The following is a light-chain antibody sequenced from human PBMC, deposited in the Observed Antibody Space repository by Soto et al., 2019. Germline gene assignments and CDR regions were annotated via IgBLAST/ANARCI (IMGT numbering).Light chain of an antibody. CDR1: SGHSSYA. CDR2: LNSDGSH. Sequence: QLVLTQSPSASASLGASVKLTCTLSSGHSSYAIAWHQQQPEKDPRYLIKLNSDGSHSKGDGIPDRFSGSSSGAERYLTISSLQSEDEADYYCQTWGTGIQVFGGGTKLTVL. CDR3: QTWGTGIQV. V-gene: IGLV4-69*01. J-gene: IGLJ2*01.